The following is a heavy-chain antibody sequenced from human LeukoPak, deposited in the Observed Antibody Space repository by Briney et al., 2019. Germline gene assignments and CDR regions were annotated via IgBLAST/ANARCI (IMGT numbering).Heavy chain of an antibody. J-gene: IGHJ6*03. CDR2: ISNSGDNT. Sequence: GGSLRLSCAAAGFTFSTYAMRWARQAPGKGREWVSAISNSGDNTYYADSVKGRFTISRDSSESTLYLQMNGLRAEDTAVYLCAKGSGGFSSYYYYMDVWGKGTTVTVSS. CDR1: GFTFSTYA. CDR3: AKGSGGFSSYYYYMDV. D-gene: IGHD1-26*01. V-gene: IGHV3-23*01.